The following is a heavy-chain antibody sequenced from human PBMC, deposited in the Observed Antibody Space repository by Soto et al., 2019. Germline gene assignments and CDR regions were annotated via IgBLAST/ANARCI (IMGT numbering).Heavy chain of an antibody. CDR2: IWYDGTNK. Sequence: GGSLRLSCAAFGFSFSNYGMHWVRQAPGKGLEAVAVIWYDGTNKYYADSVKGRFTISRDNSKNTMYLQVNSLRAEDTAVYYCARDYSRYYGMDVWGQGT. V-gene: IGHV3-33*01. CDR1: GFSFSNYG. CDR3: ARDYSRYYGMDV. J-gene: IGHJ6*02. D-gene: IGHD2-15*01.